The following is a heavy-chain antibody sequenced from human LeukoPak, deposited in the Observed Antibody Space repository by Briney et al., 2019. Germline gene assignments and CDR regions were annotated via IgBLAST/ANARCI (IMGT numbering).Heavy chain of an antibody. CDR2: ISSSSSYI. Sequence: PGGSLRLSCAASGFTFSSYSMNWVRQAPGKGLEWVSSISSSSSYIYYADSVKGRFTISRDNAKNSLYLQMNSLRAEDTAVYYCAKDYYDSSGYYSVEFRQYYMDVWGKGTAVTVSS. V-gene: IGHV3-21*04. CDR1: GFTFSSYS. CDR3: AKDYYDSSGYYSVEFRQYYMDV. J-gene: IGHJ6*03. D-gene: IGHD3-22*01.